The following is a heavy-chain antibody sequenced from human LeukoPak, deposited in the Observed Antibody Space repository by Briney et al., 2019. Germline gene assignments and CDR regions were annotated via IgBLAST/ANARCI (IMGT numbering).Heavy chain of an antibody. CDR1: GGSISSCTCF. V-gene: IGHV4-39*01. Sequence: SETLSLTCSVSGGSISSCTCFWIRHPQRPGLELKWVVSINDSTYTYYNPSIKSRITISVDTSKNQFSLRLTSVTAADTAVFHCGRYVVSGSGRYYFDYWGQGSLVTVSS. CDR3: GRYVVSGSGRYYFDY. D-gene: IGHD3-10*01. CDR2: INDSTYT. J-gene: IGHJ4*02.